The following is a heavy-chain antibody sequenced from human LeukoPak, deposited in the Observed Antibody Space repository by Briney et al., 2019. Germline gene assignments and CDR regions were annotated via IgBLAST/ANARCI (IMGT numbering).Heavy chain of an antibody. V-gene: IGHV3-53*01. D-gene: IGHD6-19*01. CDR3: ASNLLYSSGWMDAFDI. Sequence: EGSLRLSCAASGFTVSSNYMSWVRQAPGKGLEWVSVIYSGGSTYYADSVKGRFTISRDNSKNTLYLQMNSLRAEDTAVYYCASNLLYSSGWMDAFDIWGQGTMVTVSS. CDR1: GFTVSSNY. CDR2: IYSGGST. J-gene: IGHJ3*02.